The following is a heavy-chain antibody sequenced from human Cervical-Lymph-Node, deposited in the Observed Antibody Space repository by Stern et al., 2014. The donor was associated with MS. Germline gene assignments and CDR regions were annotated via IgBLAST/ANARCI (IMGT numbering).Heavy chain of an antibody. CDR1: GYTFTGYY. Sequence: QMQLVQSGAEVKKPGASVKVSCKASGYTFTGYYMHWVRQAPGQGLEWMGWINPNSGGTNYAQKFQGWVTMTRDTSISTAYMELSRLRSDDTAVYYCARGKLERRGPGEYYGMDVWGQGTTVTVSS. J-gene: IGHJ6*02. CDR3: ARGKLERRGPGEYYGMDV. CDR2: INPNSGGT. D-gene: IGHD1-1*01. V-gene: IGHV1-2*04.